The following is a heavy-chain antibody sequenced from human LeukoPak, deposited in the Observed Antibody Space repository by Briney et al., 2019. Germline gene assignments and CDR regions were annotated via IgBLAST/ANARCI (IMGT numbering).Heavy chain of an antibody. V-gene: IGHV3-23*01. CDR2: IGGST. J-gene: IGHJ5*02. CDR3: AKEPEATDPLA. D-gene: IGHD1-14*01. CDR1: GFTFSNYA. Sequence: GGSLRLSCAASGFTFSNYAMSWVRQAPGKGLEWVSAIGGSTYYADSVKGPLTISRDNSKSTLYLQMNSLRAEDTAVYYCAKEPEATDPLAWGQGTLVTVSS.